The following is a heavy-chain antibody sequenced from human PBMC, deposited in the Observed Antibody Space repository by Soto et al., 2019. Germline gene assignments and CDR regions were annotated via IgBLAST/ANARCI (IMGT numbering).Heavy chain of an antibody. D-gene: IGHD4-17*01. Sequence: EVQLLESGGALVQPGGSLRLSCAASEFTFSTSGMTWVRLAPGRGLDYVSAINPSGSRTYYADSVKGRFTISRDNSKYTLYLQMNSLRAEDTAIYYCAKTPRGGDYGDWYFDLWGRGNLVTVSS. V-gene: IGHV3-23*05. CDR3: AKTPRGGDYGDWYFDL. J-gene: IGHJ2*01. CDR2: INPSGSRT. CDR1: EFTFSTSG.